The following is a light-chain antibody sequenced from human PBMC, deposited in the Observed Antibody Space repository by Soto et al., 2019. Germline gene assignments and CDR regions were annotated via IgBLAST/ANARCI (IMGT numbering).Light chain of an antibody. CDR3: QQYNSYS. Sequence: DIQMTQSASTLSASFGDRVTITCRASQSISSWLAWYQQKPGKAPKLLIYDASSLESGVPSRFSGSGSGTEFTLTISSMQPDDLATYYCQQYNSYSFGQGTKVDIK. CDR2: DAS. J-gene: IGKJ1*01. CDR1: QSISSW. V-gene: IGKV1-5*01.